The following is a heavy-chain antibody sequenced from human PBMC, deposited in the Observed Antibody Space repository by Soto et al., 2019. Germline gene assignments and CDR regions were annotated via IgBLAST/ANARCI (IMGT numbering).Heavy chain of an antibody. D-gene: IGHD6-13*01. V-gene: IGHV5-10-1*01. CDR1: GYSFTSYW. J-gene: IGHJ6*02. Sequence: GESLKISCKGSGYSFTSYWISWVRQMPGKGLEWIGRIDPSDSYTNYSPSFQGHVTISADKPISTAYLQWSSLKASDTAMYYCASTLYSSPNWGMDVWGQGTTVTVSS. CDR3: ASTLYSSPNWGMDV. CDR2: IDPSDSYT.